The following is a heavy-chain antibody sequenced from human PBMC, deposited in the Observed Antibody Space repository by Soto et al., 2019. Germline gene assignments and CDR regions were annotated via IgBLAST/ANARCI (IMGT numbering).Heavy chain of an antibody. Sequence: QVRLQQWGAGLLKPSETLSLTCAVYSASFSDSYWNWIRQPPGKGLEWIGEINHSGSTIYNTSLESRVSISLDTSRKQFTLKMRSATAADTAVYYCAREVPSRYFDFWGRGTPVTVSS. V-gene: IGHV4-34*01. CDR1: SASFSDSY. CDR2: INHSGST. CDR3: AREVPSRYFDF. J-gene: IGHJ2*01. D-gene: IGHD1-1*01.